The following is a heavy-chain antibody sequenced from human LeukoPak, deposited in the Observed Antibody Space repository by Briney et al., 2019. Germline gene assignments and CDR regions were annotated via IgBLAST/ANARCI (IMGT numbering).Heavy chain of an antibody. J-gene: IGHJ4*02. CDR1: GFTFSSYA. Sequence: GGSLRLSCAASGFTFSSYAMHWVRQAPGKGLEWVAVILYDGSNKYYADSVKGRFTISRDNSKNTLYLQMNSLRAEDTAVYYCARDRYDSSSYPKDWGQGTLVTVSS. D-gene: IGHD3-22*01. CDR3: ARDRYDSSSYPKD. V-gene: IGHV3-30-3*01. CDR2: ILYDGSNK.